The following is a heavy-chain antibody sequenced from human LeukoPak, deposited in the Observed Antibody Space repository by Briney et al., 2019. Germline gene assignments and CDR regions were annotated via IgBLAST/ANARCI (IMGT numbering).Heavy chain of an antibody. CDR3: ARVPDFWSGLYFDY. D-gene: IGHD3-3*01. J-gene: IGHJ4*02. CDR1: GFMFSDYW. V-gene: IGHV3-21*01. Sequence: GGSLRLSCAASGFMFSDYWMSWVRQAPGKGLEWVSSISSSSSYIYYADSVKGRFTISRDNAKNPLYLQMNSLRAEDTAVYYCARVPDFWSGLYFDYWGQGTLVTVSS. CDR2: ISSSSSYI.